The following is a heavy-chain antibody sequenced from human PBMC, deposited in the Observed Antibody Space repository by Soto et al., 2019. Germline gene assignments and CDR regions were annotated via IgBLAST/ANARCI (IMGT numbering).Heavy chain of an antibody. CDR2: IWYDGGNK. Sequence: PGGSLRLSCAASGFTFSSYGMHWVRQAPGKGLEWVAVIWYDGGNKYYADSVKGRFTISRDNPKNTLYLQMNSLRAEDTAVYYCARGRVRNGEYYGMDVWGQGTTVTVSS. J-gene: IGHJ6*02. CDR3: ARGRVRNGEYYGMDV. D-gene: IGHD3-10*01. CDR1: GFTFSSYG. V-gene: IGHV3-33*01.